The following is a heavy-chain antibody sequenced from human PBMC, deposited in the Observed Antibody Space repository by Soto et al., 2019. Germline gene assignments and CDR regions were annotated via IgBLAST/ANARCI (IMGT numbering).Heavy chain of an antibody. J-gene: IGHJ3*02. CDR1: GGSISSGGYY. Sequence: QVQLQESGPGLVKPSQTLSLTCTVSGGSISSGGYYWSWIRQHPGKGLEWIGYIYYSGSTYYNPSLKSRLTITVDTSKNHFSLKLSSVTAADTAVYYCARDVFRSIGESNAFDIWGQGTMVTVSS. D-gene: IGHD3-10*01. CDR3: ARDVFRSIGESNAFDI. V-gene: IGHV4-31*03. CDR2: IYYSGST.